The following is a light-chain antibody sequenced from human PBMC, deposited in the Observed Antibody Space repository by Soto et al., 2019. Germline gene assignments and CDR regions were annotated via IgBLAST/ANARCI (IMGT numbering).Light chain of an antibody. CDR3: SSYTRSSTWV. CDR2: EVS. V-gene: IGLV2-14*01. Sequence: QSALTQPASVSGSPGQSITISCTGTSSDIGGYNYVSWYQQHPGKAPKLVIYEVSNRPSGVSNRFSGSKSGNTASLTISGLQAEDEADYYCSSYTRSSTWVFGGGTKVTVL. CDR1: SSDIGGYNY. J-gene: IGLJ3*02.